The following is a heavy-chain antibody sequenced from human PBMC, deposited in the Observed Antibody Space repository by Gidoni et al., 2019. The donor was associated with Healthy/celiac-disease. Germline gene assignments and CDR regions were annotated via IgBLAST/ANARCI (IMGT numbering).Heavy chain of an antibody. V-gene: IGHV4-59*01. D-gene: IGHD2-2*01. CDR3: AGTPQGLIVPAANGMDV. J-gene: IGHJ6*02. CDR1: GGSISSYY. CDR2: IYYSGST. Sequence: QVQLQESGPGLVKPSETLSLTCTVSGGSISSYYWSWIRQPPGKGLEWIGYIYYSGSTNYNPSLKSRVTISVDTFKNQFSLKLSSVTAADTAVYYCAGTPQGLIVPAANGMDVWGQGTTVTVSS.